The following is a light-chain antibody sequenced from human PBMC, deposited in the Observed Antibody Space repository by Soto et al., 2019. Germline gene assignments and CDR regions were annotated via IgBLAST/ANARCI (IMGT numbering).Light chain of an antibody. V-gene: IGLV1-40*01. CDR1: SSNIGAGYD. J-gene: IGLJ1*01. CDR2: GNI. CDR3: QSYDSRLSGSV. Sequence: QSVLTQPPSVSGAPGQRVTISCTGSSSNIGAGYDVHWYQQRPGTAPKLLIFGNINRPSGVPDRFSGSKSGTSASLAITGLQAEDEGDYYCQSYDSRLSGSVFGTGTKVTV.